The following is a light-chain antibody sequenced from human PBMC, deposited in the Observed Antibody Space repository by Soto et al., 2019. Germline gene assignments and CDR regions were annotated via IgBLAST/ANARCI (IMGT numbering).Light chain of an antibody. J-gene: IGKJ1*01. Sequence: EIVMTQSPATLSVSPGERATLSCRASQSVSSNLAWYQQKPGQAPRLLIYGASTRATGIPARFSGSGSGTEFTLTISSLAPDDFAIYYCHQRQSWPRTFGQGTKVDIK. V-gene: IGKV3-15*01. CDR1: QSVSSN. CDR3: HQRQSWPRT. CDR2: GAS.